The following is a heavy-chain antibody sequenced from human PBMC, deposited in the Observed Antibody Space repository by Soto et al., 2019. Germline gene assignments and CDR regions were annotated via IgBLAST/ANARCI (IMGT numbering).Heavy chain of an antibody. J-gene: IGHJ3*02. D-gene: IGHD4-4*01. V-gene: IGHV4-34*01. Sequence: QVQLQQWGAGLLKPSETLSLTCAVYGGFVSSGNYYWSWIRETPGKGLAWIGEMSHSGGTHFNPSLKSRVTISVDTSKNQFSLTMTSVTAADTALYYCARVERGTTTTVVAALDIWGPGTMVTVSS. CDR1: GGFVSSGNYY. CDR2: MSHSGGT. CDR3: ARVERGTTTTVVAALDI.